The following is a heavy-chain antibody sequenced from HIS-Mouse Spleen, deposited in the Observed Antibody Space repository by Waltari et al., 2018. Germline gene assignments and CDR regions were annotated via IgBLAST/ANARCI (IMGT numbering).Heavy chain of an antibody. D-gene: IGHD6-13*01. J-gene: IGHJ2*01. CDR2: IYYSGST. Sequence: QLQLQESGPGLVKPSETLSLTCTVSGGSISSSSYYRGWIRQPPGKGREWIGSIYYSGSTYYNPSLKSRVTISVDTSKNQFSLKLSSVTAADTAVYYCAREIPYSSSWYDWYFDLWGRGTLVTVSS. V-gene: IGHV4-39*07. CDR3: AREIPYSSSWYDWYFDL. CDR1: GGSISSSSYY.